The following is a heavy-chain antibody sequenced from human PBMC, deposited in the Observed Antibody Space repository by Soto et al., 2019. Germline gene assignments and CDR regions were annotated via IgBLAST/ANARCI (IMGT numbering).Heavy chain of an antibody. CDR1: GYTFTSYD. D-gene: IGHD1-1*01. J-gene: IGHJ4*02. Sequence: QVQLVQSGAEVRKPGASVKVSCEASGYTFTSYDIYWVRQATGQGLEWMGWMNPNTGNSGYAQKFQGRVTMTSDTSISTAHMALSSLRSEDTAVYYCARRAETNGWNGFGADKYYFDFWGQGTLVTVSS. V-gene: IGHV1-8*01. CDR3: ARRAETNGWNGFGADKYYFDF. CDR2: MNPNTGNS.